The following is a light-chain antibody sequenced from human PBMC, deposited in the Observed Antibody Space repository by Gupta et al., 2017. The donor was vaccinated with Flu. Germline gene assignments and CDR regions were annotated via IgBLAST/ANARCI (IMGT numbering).Light chain of an antibody. J-gene: IGKJ3*01. CDR2: GAS. CDR3: QQYGGSPPGAP. V-gene: IGKV3-20*01. Sequence: YGRASQSVSSNSLAWYQQKPGQAPRLLIYGASYRAAGIPERFSGSGSGTDFTLTISRLEPEDFAMYYCQQYGGSPPGAPFGPGTQVDIK. CDR1: QSVSSNS.